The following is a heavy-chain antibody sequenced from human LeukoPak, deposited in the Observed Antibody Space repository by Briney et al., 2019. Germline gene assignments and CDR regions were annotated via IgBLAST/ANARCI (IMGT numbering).Heavy chain of an antibody. V-gene: IGHV1-18*01. Sequence: GASVKVSCKASGYTFTSYGISWVRQAPGQGLEWMGWISAYNGNTNYAQKLQGRVTMTTDTSTSAAYMELRSLRSDDTAVYYCARDTPLEHGPHFDYWGQGTLVTVSS. CDR2: ISAYNGNT. D-gene: IGHD1/OR15-1a*01. CDR1: GYTFTSYG. J-gene: IGHJ4*02. CDR3: ARDTPLEHGPHFDY.